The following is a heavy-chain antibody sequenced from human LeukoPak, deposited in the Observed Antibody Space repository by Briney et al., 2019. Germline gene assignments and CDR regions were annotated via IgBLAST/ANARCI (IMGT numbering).Heavy chain of an antibody. Sequence: SETLSLTCTVSGGSISSSSSSSYYWGWIRQPPGKGLEWVGGIHYSGSTYYNPSLKSRVTISVDTSKNQFSLKLSSVTAADTAVYYCARPLLYSSIGRGDDYWGQGTLVTVSS. CDR3: ARPLLYSSIGRGDDY. D-gene: IGHD2-2*01. CDR1: GGSISSSSSSSYY. J-gene: IGHJ4*02. V-gene: IGHV4-39*07. CDR2: IHYSGST.